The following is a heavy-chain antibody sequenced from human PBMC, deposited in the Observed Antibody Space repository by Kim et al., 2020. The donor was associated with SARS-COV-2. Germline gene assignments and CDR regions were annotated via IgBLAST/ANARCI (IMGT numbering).Heavy chain of an antibody. CDR3: AKDLMITFEGAYFDY. Sequence: GGSLRLSCAASGFTFSSYAMSWVRQAPGKGLEWVSAISGSGGSTYYADSVKGRFTISRDNSKNTLYLQMNSLRAEDTAVYYCAKDLMITFEGAYFDYWGQGTLVTVSS. D-gene: IGHD3-16*01. CDR1: GFTFSSYA. J-gene: IGHJ4*02. V-gene: IGHV3-23*01. CDR2: ISGSGGST.